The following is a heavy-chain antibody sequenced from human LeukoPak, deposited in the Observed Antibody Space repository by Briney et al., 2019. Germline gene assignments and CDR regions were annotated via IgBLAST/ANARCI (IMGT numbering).Heavy chain of an antibody. Sequence: SETLSLTCADHGGSFIDYYWTWIRQPPGKGLEWIGEINHSGSTNYNPSLKSRVTISVDTSKNHFSLRLNSLTAADTAVYYCARGKRYSSSWNFSYLDYWGQGTLVTVSS. D-gene: IGHD6-13*01. CDR3: ARGKRYSSSWNFSYLDY. V-gene: IGHV4-34*01. CDR1: GGSFIDYY. J-gene: IGHJ4*02. CDR2: INHSGST.